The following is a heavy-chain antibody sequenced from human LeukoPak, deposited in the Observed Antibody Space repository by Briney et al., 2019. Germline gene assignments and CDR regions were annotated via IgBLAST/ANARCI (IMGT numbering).Heavy chain of an antibody. V-gene: IGHV1-18*01. CDR2: ISAYNGNT. CDR3: ARWPGLQLDY. CDR1: GYTLTELS. Sequence: GASVKVSCKVSGYTLTELSMHWVRQAPGQGLEWMGWISAYNGNTNYAQKLQGRVTMTTDTSTSTAYMELRSLRSDDTAVYYCARWPGLQLDYWGQGTLVTVSS. D-gene: IGHD4-11*01. J-gene: IGHJ4*02.